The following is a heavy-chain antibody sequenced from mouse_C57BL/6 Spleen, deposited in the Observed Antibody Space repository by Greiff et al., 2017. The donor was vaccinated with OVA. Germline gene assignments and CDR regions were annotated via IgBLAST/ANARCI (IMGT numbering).Heavy chain of an antibody. Sequence: DVMLVESGGGLVQPGGSLKLSCAASGFTFSDYYMYWVRQTPEKRLEWVAYISNGGGSTYYPDTVKGRFTISRDNAKNTLYLQMSRLKSEDTAMYYCAREGGTPFAYWGQGTLVTVSA. CDR2: ISNGGGST. J-gene: IGHJ3*01. CDR3: AREGGTPFAY. D-gene: IGHD3-3*01. CDR1: GFTFSDYY. V-gene: IGHV5-12*01.